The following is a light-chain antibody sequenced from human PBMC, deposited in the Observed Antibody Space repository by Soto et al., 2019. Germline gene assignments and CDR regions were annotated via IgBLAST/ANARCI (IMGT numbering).Light chain of an antibody. J-gene: IGKJ1*01. Sequence: EIVLTQSADTLSLSAGERATLSWGASQSVSGSYLAWYQQKPGQAPRLLISGASGRATGIPDRFSASGYGTDFNLTISRLETEDSAVFYCHLYGASPPTFGQGTKVDIK. CDR1: QSVSGSY. V-gene: IGKV3-20*01. CDR2: GAS. CDR3: HLYGASPPT.